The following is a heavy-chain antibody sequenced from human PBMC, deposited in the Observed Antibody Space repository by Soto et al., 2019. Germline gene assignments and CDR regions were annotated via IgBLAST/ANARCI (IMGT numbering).Heavy chain of an antibody. CDR3: ARFTGVRTIFGVPSNANGDY. Sequence: GESLKISCKGSGYSFTSYWIGWVRQMPGKGLEWMGIIYPGDSDTRYSPSFQGQVTISADKSISTAYLQWSSLKASDTAMYYCARFTGVRTIFGVPSNANGDYWGQGTLVTVSS. D-gene: IGHD3-3*01. CDR2: IYPGDSDT. J-gene: IGHJ4*02. CDR1: GYSFTSYW. V-gene: IGHV5-51*01.